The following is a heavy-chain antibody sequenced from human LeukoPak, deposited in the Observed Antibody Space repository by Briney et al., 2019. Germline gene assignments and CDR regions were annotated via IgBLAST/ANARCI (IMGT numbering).Heavy chain of an antibody. Sequence: GGSLRLSCSASGFTFSTYNMNWVRQAPGKGLEWVSFIGTSSGDIYYADSVKGRFTISRDNAKKSLYLQMNSLRDEDTAVYCGARNLDFWGQGALVTVSS. V-gene: IGHV3-48*02. CDR2: IGTSSGDI. CDR3: ARNLDF. CDR1: GFTFSTYN. J-gene: IGHJ4*02.